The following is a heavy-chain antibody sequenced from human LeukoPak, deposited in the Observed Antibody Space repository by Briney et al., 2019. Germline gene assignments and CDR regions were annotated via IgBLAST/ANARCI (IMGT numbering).Heavy chain of an antibody. CDR2: IYYSGST. V-gene: IGHV4-39*07. D-gene: IGHD2-15*01. J-gene: IGHJ3*02. Sequence: PSETLSLTCTVSGGPISSSSYYWGWIRQPPGKGLEWIGSIYYSGSTYYNPSLKSRVTISVDTSKNQFSLKLSSVTAADTAVYYCARGVGDIVVVVAATGAFDIWGQGTMVTVSS. CDR3: ARGVGDIVVVVAATGAFDI. CDR1: GGPISSSSYY.